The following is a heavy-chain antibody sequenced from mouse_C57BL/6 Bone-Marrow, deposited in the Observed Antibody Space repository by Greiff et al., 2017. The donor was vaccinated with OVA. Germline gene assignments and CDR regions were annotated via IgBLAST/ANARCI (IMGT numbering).Heavy chain of an antibody. Sequence: EVQLQQSGPVLVKPGASVKMSCKASGYTFTDYYMNWVKQSHGKSLEWIGVINPYNGGTSYNQKFKGKATLTVDTSSSTAYLELNSLTSEDSAVYYCAREPLYYGSSPYYAMDYWGQGTSVTVSS. CDR3: AREPLYYGSSPYYAMDY. CDR1: GYTFTDYY. J-gene: IGHJ4*01. D-gene: IGHD1-1*01. V-gene: IGHV1-19*01. CDR2: INPYNGGT.